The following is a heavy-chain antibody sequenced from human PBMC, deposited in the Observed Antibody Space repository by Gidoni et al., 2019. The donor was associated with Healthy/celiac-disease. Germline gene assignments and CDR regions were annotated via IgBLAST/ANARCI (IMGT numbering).Heavy chain of an antibody. V-gene: IGHV3-48*04. CDR3: ARDTAIAPFDY. CDR1: GFTFSSYS. CDR2: ISSSSSTI. D-gene: IGHD5-18*01. Sequence: EVQLVESGGGLVQPGGSLRLSCAASGFTFSSYSMNWVRQAPGKGLKWVSYISSSSSTIYYADSVKGRFTISRDNAKNSLYLQMNSLRAEDTAVYYCARDTAIAPFDYWGQGTLVTVSS. J-gene: IGHJ4*02.